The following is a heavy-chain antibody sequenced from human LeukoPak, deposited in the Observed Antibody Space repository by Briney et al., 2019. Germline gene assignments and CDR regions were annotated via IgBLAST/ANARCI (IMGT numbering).Heavy chain of an antibody. CDR2: INHSGST. Sequence: SETLSLTCAVYGGSFSGYYWSWIRQPPGKGLEWIGEINHSGSTNYNPSLKSRVTISVDTSKNQFSLKLSSVTAADTAVYYCAREDGYCSSTSCNNWFDPWGQGALVTVSS. CDR3: AREDGYCSSTSCNNWFDP. CDR1: GGSFSGYY. J-gene: IGHJ5*02. V-gene: IGHV4-34*01. D-gene: IGHD2-2*03.